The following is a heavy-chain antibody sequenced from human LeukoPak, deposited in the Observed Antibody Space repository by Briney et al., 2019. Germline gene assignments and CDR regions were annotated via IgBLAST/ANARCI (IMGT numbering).Heavy chain of an antibody. CDR2: IYPGDSDT. D-gene: IGHD3-22*01. J-gene: IGHJ4*02. V-gene: IGHV5-51*01. CDR3: ASGYYDSSGGHDY. CDR1: GYSFTSYW. Sequence: GESLKISCKGSGYSFTSYWIGWVRQLPGKGLEWMGIIYPGDSDTRYSPSFQGQVTISADKSISTAYLQWSSLKASGTAMYYCASGYYDSSGGHDYWGQGTLVTVSS.